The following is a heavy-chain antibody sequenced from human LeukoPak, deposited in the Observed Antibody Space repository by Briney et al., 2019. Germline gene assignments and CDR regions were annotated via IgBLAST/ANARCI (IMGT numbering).Heavy chain of an antibody. J-gene: IGHJ4*02. Sequence: GGSLRLSCAASGFTFSTSWMSWVRQAPGRGLEWVANINQGGSEKYYVDSVRGRFTISRDNAENSLFLQMNSLRAEDTAVYYCARLTNSGYYWLFDHWGQGTLVTVSS. CDR3: ARLTNSGYYWLFDH. CDR1: GFTFSTSW. D-gene: IGHD3-22*01. V-gene: IGHV3-7*04. CDR2: INQGGSEK.